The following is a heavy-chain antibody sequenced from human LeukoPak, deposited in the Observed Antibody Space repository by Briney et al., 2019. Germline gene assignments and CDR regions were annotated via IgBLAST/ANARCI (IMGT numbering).Heavy chain of an antibody. V-gene: IGHV1-18*01. D-gene: IGHD2-15*01. Sequence: GASVRASCKASGYTFTSYGISWVRQAPGQGLEWMGWICAYNGNTNYAQKLQGRVTMTTDTSTSTAYMELRSLRSDDTAVYYCARAGIVVVVAANPNWFDPWGQGTLVTVSS. CDR1: GYTFTSYG. CDR2: ICAYNGNT. J-gene: IGHJ5*02. CDR3: ARAGIVVVVAANPNWFDP.